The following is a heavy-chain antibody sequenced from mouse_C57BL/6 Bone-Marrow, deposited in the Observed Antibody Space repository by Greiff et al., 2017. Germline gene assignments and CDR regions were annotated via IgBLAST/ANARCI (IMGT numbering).Heavy chain of an antibody. Sequence: DVLLVESGGGLVQPGGSLRLSCATSGFTFSDFYMEWVRQPPGKRLEWIAASRNKANDYTTEYSASVKGLFIVSRDTSQSILYLQMNALRAEDSAIYYCERDAGDYYFGFWYAGNAVLVSA. D-gene: IGHD2-13*01. CDR2: SRNKANDYTT. J-gene: IGHJ1*01. CDR1: GFTFSDFY. V-gene: IGHV7-1*02. CDR3: ERDAGDYYFGF.